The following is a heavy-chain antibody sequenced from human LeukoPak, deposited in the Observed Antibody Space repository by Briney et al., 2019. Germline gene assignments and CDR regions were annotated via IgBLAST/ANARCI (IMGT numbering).Heavy chain of an antibody. V-gene: IGHV3-53*01. D-gene: IGHD6-13*01. CDR1: GFTVSSNY. J-gene: IGHJ6*02. Sequence: GGSLRLSCAASGFTVSSNYMSWVRQAPGKGLEWGSVIYSGGSTYYADSVKGRFTISRDNSKNTLYLQMNSLRAEDTAVYYCARDSSSSIYYYYGMDVWGQGTTVTVSS. CDR2: IYSGGST. CDR3: ARDSSSSIYYYYGMDV.